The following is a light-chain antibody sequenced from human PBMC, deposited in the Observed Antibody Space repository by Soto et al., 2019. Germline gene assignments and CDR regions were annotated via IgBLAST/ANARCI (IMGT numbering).Light chain of an antibody. J-gene: IGLJ2*01. CDR1: SRDVGGYNY. V-gene: IGLV2-14*01. CDR3: SSYTSSSTLV. CDR2: DVS. Sequence: QSVLTQPASVSGSPGQSITISCTGTSRDVGGYNYVSWYQQHPGKAPKLMIYDVSNRPSGVSNRFSGSKSGNTASLTISGLQAEDEADYYCSSYTSSSTLVFGGGTKVT.